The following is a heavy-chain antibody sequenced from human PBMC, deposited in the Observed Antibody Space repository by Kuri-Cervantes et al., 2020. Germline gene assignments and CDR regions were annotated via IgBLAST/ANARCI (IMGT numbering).Heavy chain of an antibody. Sequence: SETLSLTCAVYGGSFSGYYWSWIRQPPGKGLEWIGEINHSGSTNYNPSLKSRVTISVDTSKNQFSLKLSSVTAADTAVYYCARIPNYSYGMDVWGQGTTVTVSS. CDR2: INHSGST. V-gene: IGHV4-34*01. CDR3: ARIPNYSYGMDV. D-gene: IGHD1-26*01. CDR1: GGSFSGYY. J-gene: IGHJ6*02.